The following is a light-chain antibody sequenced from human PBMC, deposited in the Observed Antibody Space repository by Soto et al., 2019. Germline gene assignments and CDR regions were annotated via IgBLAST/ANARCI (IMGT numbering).Light chain of an antibody. Sequence: QSVLTKPASVYGSPGESITISCTGTSTDVGRYNYVSWYQQHPGKAPKLMVYDVSNRPSWVSNRFSGSKSGITASLTISGLQAEDEADYYCTSYTSDGTYVFGTGTKVTVL. V-gene: IGLV2-14*01. CDR2: DVS. CDR3: TSYTSDGTYV. J-gene: IGLJ1*01. CDR1: STDVGRYNY.